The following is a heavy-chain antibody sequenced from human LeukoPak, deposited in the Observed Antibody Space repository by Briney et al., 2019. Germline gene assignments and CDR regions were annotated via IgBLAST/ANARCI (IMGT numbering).Heavy chain of an antibody. V-gene: IGHV3-53*01. J-gene: IGHJ4*02. CDR1: GFVVSSNY. Sequence: GGSLRLSCAASGFVVSSNYMSWVRQAPAKRLEWVSVISSGGNTYYADSVKGRFTIPRDISKNTLYLQMNGLRAEDTAVYYCAREVRGYYFDYWGQGTLVTVSS. CDR2: ISSGGNT. CDR3: AREVRGYYFDY. D-gene: IGHD3-22*01.